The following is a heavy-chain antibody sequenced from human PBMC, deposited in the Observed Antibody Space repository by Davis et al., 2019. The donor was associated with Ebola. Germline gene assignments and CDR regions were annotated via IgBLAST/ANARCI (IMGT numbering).Heavy chain of an antibody. D-gene: IGHD3-22*01. V-gene: IGHV3-48*02. CDR1: GFRFSDYG. Sequence: GESLKISCSASGFRFSDYGIYWFRQPQGKGLEWVSYIGGSHEGISYVDSVKGRFTISRDNAKDSTYLQMNSLRDDDTAVYYCARRRMGDSRGAVDVWGQGTTVIVSS. CDR3: ARRRMGDSRGAVDV. CDR2: IGGSHEGI. J-gene: IGHJ6*02.